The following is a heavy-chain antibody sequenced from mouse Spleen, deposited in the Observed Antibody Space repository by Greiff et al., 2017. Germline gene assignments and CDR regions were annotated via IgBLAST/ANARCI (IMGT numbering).Heavy chain of an antibody. D-gene: IGHD1-1*01. CDR3: ARDPLDYGSSYRYFDV. V-gene: IGHV1-50*01. J-gene: IGHJ1*03. CDR1: GYTFTSYW. CDR2: IDPSDSYT. Sequence: QVQLQQPGAELVKPGASVKLSCKASGYTFTSYWMQWVKQRPGQGLEWIGEIDPSDSYTNYNQKFKGKATLTVDTSSSTAYMQLSSLTSEDSAVYYCARDPLDYGSSYRYFDVWGTGTTVTVSS.